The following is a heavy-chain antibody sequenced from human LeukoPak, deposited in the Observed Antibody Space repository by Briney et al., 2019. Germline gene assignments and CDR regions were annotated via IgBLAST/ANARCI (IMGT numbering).Heavy chain of an antibody. J-gene: IGHJ6*03. CDR1: GGSISSYY. D-gene: IGHD3-10*01. CDR2: IYYSGST. V-gene: IGHV4-59*01. CDR3: ARGPPNYYGSGSYSGYYYYYYMDV. Sequence: SETLSLTCTVSGGSISSYYWSWIRQPPGKGLEWIGYIYYSGSTNYNPSLKSRVTISVDTPKNQFSLKLSSVTAADTAVYYCARGPPNYYGSGSYSGYYYYYYMDVWGKGTTVTVSS.